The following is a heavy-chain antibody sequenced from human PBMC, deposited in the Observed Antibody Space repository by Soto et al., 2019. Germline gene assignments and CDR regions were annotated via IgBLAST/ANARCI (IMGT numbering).Heavy chain of an antibody. CDR3: ARRSGYSPYVDYYYLDV. D-gene: IGHD5-18*01. CDR2: IYPGDSDT. CDR1: GYSFTSYW. Sequence: PGESLKSSCKGSGYSFTSYWIGWVRQMPGKGLEWMGIIYPGDSDTSYSPSFQGQVTISADKSISTAYLQWSSLKASDTAMYYCARRSGYSPYVDYYYLDVWGKGTTVTVSS. J-gene: IGHJ6*03. V-gene: IGHV5-51*01.